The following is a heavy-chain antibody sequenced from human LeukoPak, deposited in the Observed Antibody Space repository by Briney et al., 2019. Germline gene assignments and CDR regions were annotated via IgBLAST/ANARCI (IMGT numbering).Heavy chain of an antibody. J-gene: IGHJ4*02. D-gene: IGHD3-22*01. CDR3: AREASIVVCCSDY. V-gene: IGHV3-64*01. Sequence: GGSLRPSCAASGFTFSSYAMHWVRQAPGKGLEYVSAISSNGGSTSYANSVKGGFTISRDNSKNTLYLQMGSLRAEDMAVYYCAREASIVVCCSDYWGQGTLVTVSS. CDR1: GFTFSSYA. CDR2: ISSNGGST.